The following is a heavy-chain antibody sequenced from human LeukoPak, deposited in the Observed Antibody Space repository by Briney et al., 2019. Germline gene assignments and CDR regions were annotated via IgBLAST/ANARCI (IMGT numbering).Heavy chain of an antibody. J-gene: IGHJ4*02. D-gene: IGHD6-13*01. V-gene: IGHV3-11*04. CDR1: GFTFSDYY. CDR2: ISSSGSTI. CDR3: AREGRIAAATFDY. Sequence: GGSLRLSCAASGFTFSDYYMSWIRQAAGKGLEWVSYISSSGSTIYYADSVKGRFTISRDNAKNSLYLQMNSLRAEDTAVYYCAREGRIAAATFDYWGQGTLVTVSS.